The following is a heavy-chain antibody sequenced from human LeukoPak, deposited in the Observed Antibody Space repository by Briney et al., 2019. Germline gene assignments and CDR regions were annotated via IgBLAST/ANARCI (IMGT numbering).Heavy chain of an antibody. D-gene: IGHD3-9*01. CDR2: ISSSSSTI. V-gene: IGHV3-48*04. J-gene: IGHJ3*02. CDR1: GFTVSGNY. Sequence: GGSLRLSCAASGFTVSGNYMNWVRQAPGKGLEWVSYISSSSSTIYYADSVKGRFTISRDNAKNSLYLQMNSLRAEDTAVYYCARELRYPRSDAFDIWGQGTMDTVSS. CDR3: ARELRYPRSDAFDI.